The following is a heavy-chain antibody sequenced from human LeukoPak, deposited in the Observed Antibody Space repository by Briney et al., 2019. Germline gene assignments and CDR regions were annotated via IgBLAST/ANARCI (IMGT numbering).Heavy chain of an antibody. CDR2: IYSGGST. CDR3: ARDGYSSSFELDY. D-gene: IGHD6-6*01. J-gene: IGHJ4*02. CDR1: GFTVSDNY. V-gene: IGHV3-66*01. Sequence: PGGSLRLSCAASGFTVSDNYMNWARQAPGKGLEWVSLIYSGGSTYYADSVKGRFTISRDNAKNSLYLQMNSLRAEDTAVYYCARDGYSSSFELDYWGQGTLVTVSS.